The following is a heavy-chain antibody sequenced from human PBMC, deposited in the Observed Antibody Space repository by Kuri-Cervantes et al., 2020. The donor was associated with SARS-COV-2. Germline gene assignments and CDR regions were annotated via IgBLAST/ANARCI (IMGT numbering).Heavy chain of an antibody. Sequence: GSLRLSCTVSGGSISSSSYYWGWIRQPPGKGLEWIGSIYHSGSTYYNPSLKSRVTISVDTSKNQFSLKLSSVTAADTAVYYCARFFDYWGQGTLVTVSS. CDR3: ARFFDY. CDR1: GGSISSSSYY. CDR2: IYHSGST. V-gene: IGHV4-39*07. J-gene: IGHJ4*02.